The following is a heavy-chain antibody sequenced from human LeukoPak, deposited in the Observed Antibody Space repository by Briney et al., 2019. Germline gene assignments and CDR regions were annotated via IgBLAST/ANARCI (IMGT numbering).Heavy chain of an antibody. V-gene: IGHV1-46*01. CDR2: INPSGGST. CDR3: ARHDTMVRGVITPVRAFDI. J-gene: IGHJ3*02. D-gene: IGHD3-10*01. Sequence: GASVKVSCKASGYTFTSYYMHWVRQAPGQGLEWMGIINPSGGSTSYAQKFQGRVTMTRNTSISTAYMELSSLRSEDTAVYYCARHDTMVRGVITPVRAFDIWGQGTMVTVSS. CDR1: GYTFTSYY.